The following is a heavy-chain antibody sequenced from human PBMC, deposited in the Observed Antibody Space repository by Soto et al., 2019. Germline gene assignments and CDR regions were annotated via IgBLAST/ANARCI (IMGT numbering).Heavy chain of an antibody. Sequence: QVQLVQSGAEVKKPGSSVKVSCKASGGTFSSYTISWVRQAPGQGLEWMGRIIPILGIANYAQKFQGRVTITADKSTSTAYMELSSLRSEDTAVYCCARGVLGLSYYYYYYGMDVWGQGTTVTVSS. J-gene: IGHJ6*02. V-gene: IGHV1-69*02. CDR2: IIPILGIA. CDR3: ARGVLGLSYYYYYYGMDV. CDR1: GGTFSSYT.